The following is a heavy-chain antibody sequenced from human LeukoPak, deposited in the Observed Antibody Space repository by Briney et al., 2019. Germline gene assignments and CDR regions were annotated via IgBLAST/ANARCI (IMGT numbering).Heavy chain of an antibody. D-gene: IGHD1-26*01. CDR2: ISSSSYI. V-gene: IGHV3-21*04. CDR3: AKEILSGTYLGMDV. J-gene: IGHJ6*02. Sequence: PGGSLRLSCAASGFTFSSYSMNWVRQAPGKGLEWVSSISSSSYIYYAESVKGRFTISRDNAKNTVYLQMNSLRAEDTAVYYCAKEILSGTYLGMDVWGQGTTVTVSS. CDR1: GFTFSSYS.